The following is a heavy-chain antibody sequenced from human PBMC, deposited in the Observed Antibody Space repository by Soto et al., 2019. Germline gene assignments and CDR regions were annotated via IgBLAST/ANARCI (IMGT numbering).Heavy chain of an antibody. CDR3: AKGEVYDFWSGYYTNWFDP. CDR1: GFTFSSYA. D-gene: IGHD3-3*01. J-gene: IGHJ5*02. V-gene: IGHV3-23*01. Sequence: PGGSLRLSCAASGFTFSSYAMSWVRQAPGKGLEWVSAISGSGGSTYYADSVKGRFTISRDNSKNTLYLQMNSLRAEDTAVYYCAKGEVYDFWSGYYTNWFDPWGQGTLVTVSS. CDR2: ISGSGGST.